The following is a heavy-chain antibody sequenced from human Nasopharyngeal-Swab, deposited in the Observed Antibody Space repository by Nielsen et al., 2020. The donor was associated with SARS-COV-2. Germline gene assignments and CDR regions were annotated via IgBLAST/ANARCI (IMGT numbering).Heavy chain of an antibody. Sequence: VRQAPGKGLEWVSAISGSGGNTYYADSVKGRFTISRDNSKNTLYLQMNSLRAEDTAVYYCAKSWTYYFDYWGQGTLVTVSS. CDR2: ISGSGGNT. J-gene: IGHJ4*02. CDR3: AKSWTYYFDY. D-gene: IGHD3/OR15-3a*01. V-gene: IGHV3-23*01.